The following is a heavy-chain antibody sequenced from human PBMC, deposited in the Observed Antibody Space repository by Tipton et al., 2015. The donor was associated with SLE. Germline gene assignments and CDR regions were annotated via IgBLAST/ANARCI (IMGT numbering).Heavy chain of an antibody. Sequence: QVQLVQSGAEVKKPGASVKLSCKAPPYTFNNPYIHWVRQAPGQGLEWMGVIKPSDGSTTYAHKFQGRLNLTRDTSTTSSYMDLSGLRSEDTAVYYCAREWRNYYDTSGPFDSWGRGPLVAVSS. D-gene: IGHD3-22*01. V-gene: IGHV1-46*02. CDR1: PYTFNNPY. J-gene: IGHJ4*02. CDR2: IKPSDGST. CDR3: AREWRNYYDTSGPFDS.